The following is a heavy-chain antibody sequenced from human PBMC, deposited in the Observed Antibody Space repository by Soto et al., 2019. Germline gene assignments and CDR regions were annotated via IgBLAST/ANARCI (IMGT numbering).Heavy chain of an antibody. Sequence: GGSLRLSCAASGFTFSSYAMSWVRQAPGKGLEWVSAISGSGGSTYYADSVKGRFTISRDNSKNTLYLQMNSLRAEDTAVYYCARGDHGPRRFYFDTWGQGTLVTVSS. CDR3: ARGDHGPRRFYFDT. CDR1: GFTFSSYA. V-gene: IGHV3-23*01. CDR2: ISGSGGST. D-gene: IGHD2-8*01. J-gene: IGHJ4*02.